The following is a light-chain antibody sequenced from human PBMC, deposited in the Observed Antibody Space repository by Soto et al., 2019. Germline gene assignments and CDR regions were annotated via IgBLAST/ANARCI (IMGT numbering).Light chain of an antibody. Sequence: DIQMTQSPSTLSGSVGDRVTITCRASQTISSYLAWYQQKPGKAPNLLIYATSTLQSGVPSRFSGSGSGTDFTLTISSLQPEDFATYYCQQVNSYPLTFGGGTKVDIK. CDR1: QTISSY. CDR2: ATS. J-gene: IGKJ4*01. CDR3: QQVNSYPLT. V-gene: IGKV1-9*01.